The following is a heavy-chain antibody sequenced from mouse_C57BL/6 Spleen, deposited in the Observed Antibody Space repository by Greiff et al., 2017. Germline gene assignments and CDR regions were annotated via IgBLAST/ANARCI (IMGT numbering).Heavy chain of an antibody. D-gene: IGHD1-1*01. CDR3: ARDYGRGDGGFDV. CDR2: IYPSDSET. J-gene: IGHJ1*03. CDR1: GYTFTSYW. V-gene: IGHV1-61*01. Sequence: QVQLQQPGAELVRPGSSVKLSCKASGYTFTSYWMDWVQQRPGQGLEWIGNIYPSDSETHYNQKFKDKATLTVDKSSNTAYMQLSSLTSEDSAVYYYARDYGRGDGGFDVWGTGTTVTVSS.